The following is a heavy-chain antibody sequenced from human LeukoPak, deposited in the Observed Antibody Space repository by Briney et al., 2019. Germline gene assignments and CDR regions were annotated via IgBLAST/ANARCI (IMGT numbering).Heavy chain of an antibody. D-gene: IGHD6-25*01. CDR1: GFTFSSYS. CDR2: ITATSTAK. V-gene: IGHV3-48*04. J-gene: IGHJ3*02. Sequence: SGGSLRLSCTASGFTFSSYSMNWVRQAPGKGLEWVSHITATSTAKYYAASVRGRFTIARDNAKNSLFLQIDNLRAEDTAVYYCARDSTAAAVPIWGRGTMVFVS. CDR3: ARDSTAAAVPI.